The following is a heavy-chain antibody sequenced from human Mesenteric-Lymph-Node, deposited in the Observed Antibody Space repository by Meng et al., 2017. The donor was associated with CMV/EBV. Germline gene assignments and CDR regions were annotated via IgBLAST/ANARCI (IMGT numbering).Heavy chain of an antibody. CDR1: GFTFSFCA. D-gene: IGHD6-13*01. J-gene: IGHJ5*02. CDR3: ARGEGGSSWYLLDL. Sequence: GESLKISCAVSGFTFSFCAMAWVRQVPGKGLQWVSRVNSDESSRTYSASVEGRFTISTDNAKNTIYLQMDNMRVEDTAVYHCARGEGGSSWYLLDLWGQGTLVTVSS. V-gene: IGHV3-74*01. CDR2: VNSDESSR.